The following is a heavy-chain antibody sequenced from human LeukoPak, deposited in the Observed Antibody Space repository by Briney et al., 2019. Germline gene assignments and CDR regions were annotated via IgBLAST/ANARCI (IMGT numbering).Heavy chain of an antibody. Sequence: SETLSLTCAVYGGSFSGYYWSWIRQPPGKGLEWIGEINHSGSTNYNPSLKSRVTISVDTSKNQFSLKLSSVTAADTAVYYCARCSKLRFLEWPNRSRTTASWFDPWGQGTLVTVSS. CDR1: GGSFSGYY. CDR2: INHSGST. V-gene: IGHV4-34*01. CDR3: ARCSKLRFLEWPNRSRTTASWFDP. D-gene: IGHD3-3*01. J-gene: IGHJ5*02.